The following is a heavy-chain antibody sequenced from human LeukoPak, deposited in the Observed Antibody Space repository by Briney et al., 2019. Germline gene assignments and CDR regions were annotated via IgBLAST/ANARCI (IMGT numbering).Heavy chain of an antibody. D-gene: IGHD3-9*01. J-gene: IGHJ6*03. CDR3: ARAPVGDILSAYRTSYMDV. V-gene: IGHV4-59*01. CDR2: IFNTGST. CDR1: GDSISDYF. Sequence: SETLSLTCTVSGDSISDYFWTWIRHPPGSGLEWNGHIFNTGSTNYSPSLKSRVTILLDTSRNQFSLKLNSVTAADTAVYYCARAPVGDILSAYRTSYMDVWGKGTTVTVSS.